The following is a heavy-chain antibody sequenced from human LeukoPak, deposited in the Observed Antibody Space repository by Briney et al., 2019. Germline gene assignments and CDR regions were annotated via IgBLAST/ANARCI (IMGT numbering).Heavy chain of an antibody. CDR3: ARVVVPAAMDYYYGMDV. CDR1: GYSFTSYA. CDR2: INAGNGNT. V-gene: IGHV1-3*01. Sequence: ASVKVSCKASGYSFTSYAIHWVRQAPGQRLEWMGWINAGNGNTKYSQKFQGRVTITRDTSASTAYMELSSLRSEDTAVYYCARVVVPAAMDYYYGMDVWGKGTMVTVSS. D-gene: IGHD2-2*01. J-gene: IGHJ6*04.